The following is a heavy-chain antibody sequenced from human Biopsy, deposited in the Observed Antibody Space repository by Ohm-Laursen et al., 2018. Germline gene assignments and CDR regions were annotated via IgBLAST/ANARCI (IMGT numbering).Heavy chain of an antibody. CDR3: ATTRSFDN. D-gene: IGHD5-24*01. CDR2: IYGGGSPV. V-gene: IGHV3-48*03. J-gene: IGHJ4*02. Sequence: SLRLSCAASGFAFNLYEMNWVRQAPGKGMEWISYIYGGGSPVSYADSVKGRFTISRDNANKSLYLQMNSLRAEDTAVYYCATTRSFDNWGQGTLVTVSS. CDR1: GFAFNLYE.